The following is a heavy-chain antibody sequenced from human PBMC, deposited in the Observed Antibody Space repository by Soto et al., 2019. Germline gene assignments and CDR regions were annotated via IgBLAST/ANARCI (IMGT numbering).Heavy chain of an antibody. D-gene: IGHD3-9*01. Sequence: GASVKVSCKASGGTFSSYAISWVRQAPGQGLEWMGGIIPICGTANYAQKFQGRVTITADESTSTAYMELSSLRSEDTAVYYCGPTGSLYYFDYWGQGTLVTVSS. V-gene: IGHV1-69*13. CDR3: GPTGSLYYFDY. CDR2: IIPICGTA. CDR1: GGTFSSYA. J-gene: IGHJ4*02.